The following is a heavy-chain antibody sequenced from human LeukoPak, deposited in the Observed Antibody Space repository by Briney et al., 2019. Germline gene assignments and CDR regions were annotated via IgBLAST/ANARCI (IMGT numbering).Heavy chain of an antibody. Sequence: GGSLRLSCAASGLTFSSYAMSWVRQAPGKGLEWVSAISGSGGSTYYADSVKGRFTISRDNSKNTLYLQMNSLRAEDTAVYYCAKEDAVPFYYYGMDVWGQGTTVTVSS. J-gene: IGHJ6*02. D-gene: IGHD2-8*01. V-gene: IGHV3-23*01. CDR3: AKEDAVPFYYYGMDV. CDR1: GLTFSSYA. CDR2: ISGSGGST.